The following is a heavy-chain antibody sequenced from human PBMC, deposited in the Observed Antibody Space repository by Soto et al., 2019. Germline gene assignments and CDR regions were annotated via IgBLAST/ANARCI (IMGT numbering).Heavy chain of an antibody. CDR3: ARDVGATGH. V-gene: IGHV1-3*01. CDR1: GYTFTSYA. J-gene: IGHJ4*02. D-gene: IGHD1-26*01. CDR2: INAGNGNT. Sequence: QVQLVQSGAEVKKPGASVKVSCKASGYTFTSYAMHWVRQAPGQRLEWMGWINAGNGNTKYSPKSQGRVTITRAPSATTAYMELSSLRSADTAVYSCARDVGATGHWGQGTLVTVSS.